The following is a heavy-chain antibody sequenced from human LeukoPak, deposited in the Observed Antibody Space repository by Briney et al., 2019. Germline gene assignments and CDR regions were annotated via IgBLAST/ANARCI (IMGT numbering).Heavy chain of an antibody. CDR3: TTDPDYYDSSGYYPDY. Sequence: PGGSLRLSCAASGFTFSSYCMDWVRQTPGKGLEWVSSISSSSYIYYADSVKGRFTISRDNAKNSLYLQMNSLRAEDTAVYYCTTDPDYYDSSGYYPDYWGQGTLVTVSS. D-gene: IGHD3-22*01. CDR2: ISSSSYI. CDR1: GFTFSSYC. V-gene: IGHV3-21*01. J-gene: IGHJ4*02.